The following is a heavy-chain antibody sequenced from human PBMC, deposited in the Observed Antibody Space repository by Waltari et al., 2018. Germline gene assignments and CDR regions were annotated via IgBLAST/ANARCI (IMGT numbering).Heavy chain of an antibody. CDR3: ARHCGYSGESKEWGSYYYGMYV. CDR2: IYYSGRT. CDR1: GGSIRSSSYY. J-gene: IGHJ6*02. D-gene: IGHD5-12*01. V-gene: IGHV4-39*01. Sequence: QLQLQEAGPGRVKPSETLYLTGTGSGGSIRSSSYYGGWIRQPPGQGLEWIGSIYYSGRTYYNPSLTSRVTISVDTSKIQFSLKLSSVTAADTALYYCARHCGYSGESKEWGSYYYGMYVWGQGTTFTVSS.